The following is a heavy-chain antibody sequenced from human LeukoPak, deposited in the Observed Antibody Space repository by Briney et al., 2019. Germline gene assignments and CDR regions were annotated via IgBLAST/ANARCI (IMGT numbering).Heavy chain of an antibody. CDR3: ARGVHNSLIAVARRAFDY. CDR1: GYTFTGYY. D-gene: IGHD6-19*01. CDR2: INPNSGGT. J-gene: IGHJ4*02. Sequence: ASVKVSCKASGYTFTGYYIHWVRQAPGQGLEWMGWINPNSGGTNYAQKFQGRVTMTRDTSISTAYMELSRLRSDDTAVYYCARGVHNSLIAVARRAFDYWGQGTLVTVSS. V-gene: IGHV1-2*02.